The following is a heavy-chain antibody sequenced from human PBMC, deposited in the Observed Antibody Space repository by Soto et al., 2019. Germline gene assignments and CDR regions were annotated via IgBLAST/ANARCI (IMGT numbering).Heavy chain of an antibody. CDR1: GFTFSSYS. Sequence: GGSLRLSCAASGFTFSSYSMNWVRQAPGKGLEWVSYISSSSSTIYYADSVKGRFTISRDNAKNSLYLQMNSLRDEDTAVYYCAKDRGYCISTSCPPNRYYGMDVWGQGTTVTVSS. D-gene: IGHD2-2*01. V-gene: IGHV3-48*02. CDR2: ISSSSSTI. CDR3: AKDRGYCISTSCPPNRYYGMDV. J-gene: IGHJ6*02.